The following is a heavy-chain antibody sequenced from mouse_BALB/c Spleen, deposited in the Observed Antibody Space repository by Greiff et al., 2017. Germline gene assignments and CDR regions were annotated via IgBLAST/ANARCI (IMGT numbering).Heavy chain of an antibody. D-gene: IGHD2-4*01. Sequence: LVKTGASVKISCKASGYSFTGYYMHWVKQSHGKSLEWIGYISCYNGATSYNQKFKGKATFTVDTSSSTAYMQFNSLTSEDSAVYYCARSNNYDYAWFAYWGQGTLVTVSA. J-gene: IGHJ3*01. V-gene: IGHV1S34*01. CDR3: ARSNNYDYAWFAY. CDR2: ISCYNGAT. CDR1: GYSFTGYY.